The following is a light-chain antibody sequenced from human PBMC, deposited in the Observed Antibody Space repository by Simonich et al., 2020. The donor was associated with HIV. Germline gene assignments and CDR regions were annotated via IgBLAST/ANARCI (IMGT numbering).Light chain of an antibody. CDR1: QSLLHRDGKTY. CDR2: EVS. V-gene: IGKV2D-29*02. Sequence: DIVMTQTPLSLSVTPGQPASISCKSSQSLLHRDGKTYLYWYLQKPGQSPQLLIYEVSNRFSGVPDRFSGSGSGTDFTLTISSLQAEDVAVYYCHQYYGTSITFGQVTRLEIK. CDR3: HQYYGTSIT. J-gene: IGKJ5*01.